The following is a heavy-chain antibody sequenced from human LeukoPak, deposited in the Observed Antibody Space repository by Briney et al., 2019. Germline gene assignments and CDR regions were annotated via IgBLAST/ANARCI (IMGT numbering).Heavy chain of an antibody. Sequence: PSETLSLTCAVSGGSFSGFYWSWIRQSPGKGLEWIGEYNHFGSTTYNPSLNNRVTISVDTSKNQFSLTLSSVTAADTAVYYCARDTRDSSGYFDYWGQGTLVTVSS. V-gene: IGHV4-34*01. J-gene: IGHJ4*02. CDR3: ARDTRDSSGYFDY. CDR2: YNHFGST. CDR1: GGSFSGFY. D-gene: IGHD3-22*01.